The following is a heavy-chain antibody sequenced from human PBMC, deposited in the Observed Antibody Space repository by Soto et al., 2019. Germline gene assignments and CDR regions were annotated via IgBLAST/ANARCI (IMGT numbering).Heavy chain of an antibody. CDR3: ARDRRGYYGSGTFIWGRDYYMDV. CDR1: GGSISSYY. CDR2: IYYSGST. Sequence: SETLSLTCTVSGGSISSYYWSWIRQPPGKGLEWIGYIYYSGSTNYNPSLKSRVTISVDTSKNRFSLKLSSVTAADTAVYYCARDRRGYYGSGTFIWGRDYYMDVWGKGTTVTVSS. V-gene: IGHV4-59*01. D-gene: IGHD3-10*01. J-gene: IGHJ6*03.